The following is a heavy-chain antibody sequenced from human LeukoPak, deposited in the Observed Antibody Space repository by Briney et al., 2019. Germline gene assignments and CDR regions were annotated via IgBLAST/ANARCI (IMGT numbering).Heavy chain of an antibody. Sequence: GGSLRLSCAASGFTFSSYWMSWVRQAPGKGVEWVAKIKQDGSEKKYVDSVKGGFTISRDNAKKSLYLQMKSLRAEDTAVYYCARDVTWSGYYRGAFDIWGQGTMVTVPS. V-gene: IGHV3-7*01. D-gene: IGHD3-3*01. J-gene: IGHJ3*02. CDR1: GFTFSSYW. CDR3: ARDVTWSGYYRGAFDI. CDR2: IKQDGSEK.